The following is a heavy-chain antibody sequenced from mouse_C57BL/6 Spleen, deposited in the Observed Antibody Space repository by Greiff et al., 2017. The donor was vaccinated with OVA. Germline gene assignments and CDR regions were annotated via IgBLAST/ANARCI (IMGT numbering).Heavy chain of an antibody. J-gene: IGHJ2*01. D-gene: IGHD1-1*01. CDR1: GYTFTSYW. V-gene: IGHV1-69*01. Sequence: QVQLQQPGAELVKPGASVKLSCKASGYTFTSYWMHWVKQRPGQGLEWIGEIDPSDSYTNYNQKFKGKSTLTVDKSSSTAYMQLSSLTSEDSAVYYCERSGGSSFFDYWGQGTTLTVSS. CDR2: IDPSDSYT. CDR3: ERSGGSSFFDY.